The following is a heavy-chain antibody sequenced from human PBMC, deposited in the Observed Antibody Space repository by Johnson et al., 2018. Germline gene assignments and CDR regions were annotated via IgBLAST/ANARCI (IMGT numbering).Heavy chain of an antibody. D-gene: IGHD5-18*01. CDR3: ARGDSRPRRPPGYPAYYYYMDV. J-gene: IGHJ6*03. V-gene: IGHV4-59*01. CDR2: IYYSGST. CDR1: GGSISSYY. Sequence: QVQLQESGPGLVKPSETLSLTCTVSGGSISSYYWSWIRQPPGKGLEWIGYIYYSGSTNYNPSIKSRVTISVDTSKNQFSLKLSSVTAAATAVYYCARGDSRPRRPPGYPAYYYYMDVWGKGTTVTVSS.